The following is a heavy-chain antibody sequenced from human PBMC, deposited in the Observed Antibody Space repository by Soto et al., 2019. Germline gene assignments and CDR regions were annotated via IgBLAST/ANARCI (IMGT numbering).Heavy chain of an antibody. D-gene: IGHD3-3*01. CDR2: MNPNSGNT. V-gene: IGHV1-8*01. CDR3: ARFSYFDFWSGYYSSRDYYYYGMEV. J-gene: IGHJ6*02. CDR1: GYTFTSYD. Sequence: ASVKVSCKASGYTFTSYDINWVRQATGQGLEWMGWMNPNSGNTGYAQKFQGRVTMTRNTSISTAYMELSSLRSEDTAVYYCARFSYFDFWSGYYSSRDYYYYGMEVWGQGTTVTVS.